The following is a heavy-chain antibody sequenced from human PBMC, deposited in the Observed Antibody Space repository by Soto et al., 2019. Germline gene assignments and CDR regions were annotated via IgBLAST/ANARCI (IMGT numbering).Heavy chain of an antibody. J-gene: IGHJ4*02. D-gene: IGHD2-15*01. CDR3: PRGHRFGGTAENDY. CDR1: GGSVSSGSDY. CDR2: IYYIGST. V-gene: IGHV4-61*01. Sequence: QVQLQESGPGLVKPSEPLSLTCTVSGGSVSSGSDYWSWIRQPPGKGLEWIGFIYYIGSTNYNPSLKIRVTKSADPPKNQFPQKLRYVTAADTDVYYCPRGHRFGGTAENDYGRQGPLVPVPS.